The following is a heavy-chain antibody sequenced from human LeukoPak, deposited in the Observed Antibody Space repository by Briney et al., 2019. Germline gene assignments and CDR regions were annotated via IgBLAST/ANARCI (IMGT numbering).Heavy chain of an antibody. D-gene: IGHD4-17*01. CDR2: IYSSGST. Sequence: GGSLTLACAVSGFTLSSNYMSWVRQAPGKGLEWVSIIYSSGSTYYADSVKGRFTISRDNSKNTLYLQMNSLRDEDTAVYYCARHLSGDDIWGQGTMVTVSS. CDR3: ARHLSGDDI. CDR1: GFTLSSNY. J-gene: IGHJ3*02. V-gene: IGHV3-53*01.